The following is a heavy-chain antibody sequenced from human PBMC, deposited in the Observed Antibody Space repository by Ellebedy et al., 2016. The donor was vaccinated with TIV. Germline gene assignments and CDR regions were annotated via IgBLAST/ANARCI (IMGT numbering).Heavy chain of an antibody. Sequence: ASVKVSCXASGGTFGNYPITWVRQAPGQGLEWMGSISPNSDATYFAQRFQGRVTLTRDTSISTAFMELTRLRSDDTAMYYCARDPTTSLTLDYWGQGTLVTVSS. D-gene: IGHD4-17*01. V-gene: IGHV1-2*02. CDR1: GGTFGNYP. CDR2: ISPNSDAT. J-gene: IGHJ4*02. CDR3: ARDPTTSLTLDY.